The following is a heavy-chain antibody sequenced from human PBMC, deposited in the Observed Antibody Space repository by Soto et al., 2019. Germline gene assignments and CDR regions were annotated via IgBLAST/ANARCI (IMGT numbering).Heavy chain of an antibody. CDR2: INAGNGNT. Sequence: ASVKVSCKASGYTFTSYAMHWVRQAPGQRLEWMGWINAGNGNTKHSQKLQGRVTITTDTSASTAYMELSSLRSEDTAVYYCARDVAAADYWGQGTLVTSPQ. CDR1: GYTFTSYA. CDR3: ARDVAAADY. J-gene: IGHJ4*02. D-gene: IGHD6-13*01. V-gene: IGHV1-3*01.